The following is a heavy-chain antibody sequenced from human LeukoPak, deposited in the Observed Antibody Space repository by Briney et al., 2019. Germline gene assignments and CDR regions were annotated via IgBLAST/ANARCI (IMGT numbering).Heavy chain of an antibody. Sequence: SETLSLTCTVSGGSISSHYWSWIRQPPGKGLEWIGHIYYSGSTNYNPSLKSRVTISVDTSKNQFSLKLSSVTAADTAVYHCARMGSRGAFDIWGQGTMVTVSS. CDR2: IYYSGST. CDR1: GGSISSHY. J-gene: IGHJ3*02. CDR3: ARMGSRGAFDI. V-gene: IGHV4-59*11. D-gene: IGHD2-15*01.